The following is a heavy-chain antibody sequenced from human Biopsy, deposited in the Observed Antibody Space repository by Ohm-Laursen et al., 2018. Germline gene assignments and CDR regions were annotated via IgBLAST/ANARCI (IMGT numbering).Heavy chain of an antibody. CDR2: IYYSGIT. CDR1: GGSISSYY. V-gene: IGHV4-59*07. CDR3: ARDDAVTVIRGLYY. J-gene: IGHJ4*02. Sequence: SDTLSLTCIVSGGSISSYYWNWIRQPPGKGLEWIGYIYYSGITDYSPSLKSRVTISIDKSKNQFFLKLSSVTAEDTAVYYCARDDAVTVIRGLYYWGQGTLVTVSS. D-gene: IGHD2-21*02.